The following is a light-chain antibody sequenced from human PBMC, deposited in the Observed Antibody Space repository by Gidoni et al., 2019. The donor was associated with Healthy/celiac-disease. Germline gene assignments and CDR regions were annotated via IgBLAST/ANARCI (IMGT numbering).Light chain of an antibody. CDR2: GAS. CDR3: QQYGSSPPT. J-gene: IGKJ5*01. CDR1: QSVSSSY. V-gene: IGKV3-20*01. Sequence: ELVLTQSPGTLSLSPGERATLSCRASQSVSSSYLDWYQQKPGQAPMLLIYGASSSATGIPDRFSGSGSGTDFTLTISRLEPEYFAVYYWQQYGSSPPTFGQGTRLEIK.